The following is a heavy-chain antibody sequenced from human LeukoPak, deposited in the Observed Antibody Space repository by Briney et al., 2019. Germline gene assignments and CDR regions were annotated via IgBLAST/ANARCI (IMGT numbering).Heavy chain of an antibody. V-gene: IGHV4-61*02. CDR3: ARGIPSGRGYSYGPYYYYYMDV. J-gene: IGHJ6*03. D-gene: IGHD5-18*01. CDR1: GGSISSGSYY. CDR2: IYTSGST. Sequence: SETLSLTCTVSGGSISSGSYYWRWIRQPAGKGLEWIGRIYTSGSTNYNPSLKSRVTISVDTSKNQFSLKLSSVTAADTAVYYCARGIPSGRGYSYGPYYYYYMDVWGKGTTVTVSS.